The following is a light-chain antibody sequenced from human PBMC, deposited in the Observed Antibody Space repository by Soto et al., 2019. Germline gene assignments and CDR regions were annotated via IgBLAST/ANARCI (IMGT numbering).Light chain of an antibody. CDR3: SSYTSSSTLDX. V-gene: IGLV2-14*01. CDR1: SSDVGGYNY. Sequence: QSALTQPASVSGSPGQSITISCTGTSSDVGGYNYVSWYQQHPGKAPKLMIYDVSNRPSGVSNRFPGSKSGNTASLTISGLQAEDEADYYCSSYTSSSTLDXXXTXTKLXVL. CDR2: DVS. J-gene: IGLJ1*01.